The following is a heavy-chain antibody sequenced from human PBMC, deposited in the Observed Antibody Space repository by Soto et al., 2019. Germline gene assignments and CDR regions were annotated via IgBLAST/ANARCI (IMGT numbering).Heavy chain of an antibody. CDR1: GFTFSSYW. CDR3: AREPYYYGSGSYWNFFDY. Sequence: EVQLVESGGGLVQPGGSLRLSCAASGFTFSSYWMHWVRQAPGKGLVWVSRINSDGSSTSYADSVKGRFTISRDNAKNTLYLQMNSLRAEDTAVYYCAREPYYYGSGSYWNFFDYWGQGTLVTVSS. J-gene: IGHJ4*02. CDR2: INSDGSST. V-gene: IGHV3-74*01. D-gene: IGHD3-10*01.